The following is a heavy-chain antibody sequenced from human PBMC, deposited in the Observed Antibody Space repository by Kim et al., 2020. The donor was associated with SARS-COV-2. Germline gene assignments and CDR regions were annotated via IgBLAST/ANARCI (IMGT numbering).Heavy chain of an antibody. CDR1: GYTFTGYY. CDR2: INPNSGGT. D-gene: IGHD6-6*01. V-gene: IGHV1-2*06. CDR3: ARVLAARYGMDV. Sequence: ASVKVSCKASGYTFTGYYMHWVRQAPGQGLEWMGRINPNSGGTNYAQKFQGRVTMTRDTSISTAYMELSRLRSDDTAVHYCARVLAARYGMDVWGQGNTVTLSS. J-gene: IGHJ6*02.